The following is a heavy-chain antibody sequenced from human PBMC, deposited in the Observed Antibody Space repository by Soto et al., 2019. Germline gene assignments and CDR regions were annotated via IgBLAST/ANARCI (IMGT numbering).Heavy chain of an antibody. CDR2: ISYDGSNK. D-gene: IGHD3-3*01. Sequence: QVQLVESGGGVVQPGRSLRLSCAASGFTFSSYGMHWVRQAPGKGLEWVAVISYDGSNKYYAECVKGRFTISRDNSKNTLYLKMNYLRAEDTAVYYGAKERITLFGVVPTPHDGMDVWGQGTTVTVSS. CDR1: GFTFSSYG. CDR3: AKERITLFGVVPTPHDGMDV. J-gene: IGHJ6*02. V-gene: IGHV3-30*18.